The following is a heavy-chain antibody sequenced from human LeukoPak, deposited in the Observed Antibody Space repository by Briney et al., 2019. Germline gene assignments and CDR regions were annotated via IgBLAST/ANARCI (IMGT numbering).Heavy chain of an antibody. J-gene: IGHJ4*02. V-gene: IGHV3-11*06. CDR1: GFTFSDYY. Sequence: GGSLRLSCAASGFTFSDYYMSWIGQAPGKGLEWVSYISSSSSYTNYADSVKGRFTISRDNAKNSLYLQMNSLRAEDTAVYYCARGRDYGDPGDYWGQGTLVTVSS. CDR2: ISSSSSYT. D-gene: IGHD4-17*01. CDR3: ARGRDYGDPGDY.